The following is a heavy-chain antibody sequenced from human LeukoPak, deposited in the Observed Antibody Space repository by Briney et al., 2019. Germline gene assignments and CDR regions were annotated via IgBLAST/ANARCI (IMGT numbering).Heavy chain of an antibody. CDR2: IYYSGST. J-gene: IGHJ5*02. CDR3: ARDQAYSSGWYNGNWFDP. D-gene: IGHD6-19*01. Sequence: PSETLSLTCSVSGASISSSSYYWGWIRQPPGKGLEWIGSIYYSGSTYYNPSLKSRVTISVDTSKNQFSLQLSSVTAADTAVYYCARDQAYSSGWYNGNWFDPWGQGTLVTASS. CDR1: GASISSSSYY. V-gene: IGHV4-39*07.